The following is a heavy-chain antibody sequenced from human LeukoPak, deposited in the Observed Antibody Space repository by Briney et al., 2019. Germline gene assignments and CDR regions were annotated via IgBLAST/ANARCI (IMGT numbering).Heavy chain of an antibody. V-gene: IGHV4-30-4*07. CDR1: GGSISSGGHS. J-gene: IGHJ4*02. Sequence: SQTLTLTCAVSGGSISSGGHSWSWIRQPPGKGLEWIGYIYNTESTYYNSSLKSRVTLSVDTSKNQFSLKLNSVTAADTAVYYCASHSGGYAYWGQGTLVTVSS. D-gene: IGHD5-12*01. CDR2: IYNTEST. CDR3: ASHSGGYAY.